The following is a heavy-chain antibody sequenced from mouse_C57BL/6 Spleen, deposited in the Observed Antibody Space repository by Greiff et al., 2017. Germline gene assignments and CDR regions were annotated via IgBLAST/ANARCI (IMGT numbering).Heavy chain of an antibody. D-gene: IGHD3-3*01. Sequence: QVQLQQPGAELVRPGSSVKLSCKASGYTFTSYWMDWVKQRPGQGLEWIGNIYPSDSETHYNQKFKDKATLTVDKSSSTAYRQLSSLTSEDSAVEYCAREGNLDNYAMGYWGQGTSGTVSS. CDR1: GYTFTSYW. J-gene: IGHJ4*01. V-gene: IGHV1-61*01. CDR3: AREGNLDNYAMGY. CDR2: IYPSDSET.